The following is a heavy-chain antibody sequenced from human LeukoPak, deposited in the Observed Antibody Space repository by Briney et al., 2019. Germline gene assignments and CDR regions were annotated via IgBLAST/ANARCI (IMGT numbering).Heavy chain of an antibody. D-gene: IGHD4-23*01. V-gene: IGHV4-39*01. CDR2: IYYSGST. Sequence: PSETLSLTCAVSGGSISRSYYYWGWIRQPPGKGLEWIGSIYYSGSTYYNPSLKSRATISVDTSKNQFSLKLSSVTAADTAVYYCASCPPVVSGWFDPWGQGTLVTVSS. CDR3: ASCPPVVSGWFDP. CDR1: GGSISRSYYY. J-gene: IGHJ5*02.